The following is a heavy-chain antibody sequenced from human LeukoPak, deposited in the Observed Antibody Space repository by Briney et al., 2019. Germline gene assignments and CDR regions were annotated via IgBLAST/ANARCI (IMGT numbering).Heavy chain of an antibody. D-gene: IGHD5-18*01. CDR1: GFTFTSSA. V-gene: IGHV1-58*01. CDR3: AAGGYSYGYGLRYYYYGMDV. J-gene: IGHJ6*04. Sequence: ASVKVSCKASGFTFTSSAVQWVRQARGQHLEWIGWIVVGSGNTNYAQKFQERVTITRDMSTSTAYMELSSLRSEDTAVYYCAAGGYSYGYGLRYYYYGMDVWGKGTTVTVSS. CDR2: IVVGSGNT.